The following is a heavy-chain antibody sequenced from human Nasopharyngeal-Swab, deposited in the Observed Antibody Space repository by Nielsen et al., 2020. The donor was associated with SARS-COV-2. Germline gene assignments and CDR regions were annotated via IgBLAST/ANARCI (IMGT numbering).Heavy chain of an antibody. J-gene: IGHJ5*02. CDR3: ARDQGVYMSTIPSDWFDP. CDR2: INPSSGDT. CDR1: GYVFTGYT. V-gene: IGHV1-2*02. Sequence: ASVKVSCKTSGYVFTGYTLHWVRQAPGQGLEWMGWINPSSGDTNYAQKFQGRVTMTRDKSITTAYMELISLTSDDTVVYYCARDQGVYMSTIPSDWFDPWGQGSLVTVSS. D-gene: IGHD2-8*01.